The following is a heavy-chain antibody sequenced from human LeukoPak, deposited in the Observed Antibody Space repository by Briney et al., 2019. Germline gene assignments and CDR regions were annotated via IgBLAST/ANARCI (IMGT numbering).Heavy chain of an antibody. CDR3: ARGIRSYDYVWGSYRYHDAFDI. CDR2: ISSSSSCI. J-gene: IGHJ3*02. CDR1: GFTLRSYT. D-gene: IGHD3-16*02. Sequence: GGSLRLSCAASGFTLRSYTMNWVRQAPGKGLEWVSSISSSSSCIYYADSVKGRFTISRDNAKNSLYLQMNSLRAEDTAVYYCARGIRSYDYVWGSYRYHDAFDIWGQGTMVTVSS. V-gene: IGHV3-21*01.